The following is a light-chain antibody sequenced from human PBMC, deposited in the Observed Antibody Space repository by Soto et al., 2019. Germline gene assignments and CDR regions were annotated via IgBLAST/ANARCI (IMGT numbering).Light chain of an antibody. CDR3: QQYSRYPLT. Sequence: DIQLIQSPSSLSASVGATVTITCRARQDIRIYLAWFQQKPGKAPQSLIYAASSLQSGVPSKFSGSSSGTDFTLTINNLQPEDFATYYCQQYSRYPLTFGGGTKVEIK. V-gene: IGKV1-16*02. CDR1: QDIRIY. J-gene: IGKJ4*01. CDR2: AAS.